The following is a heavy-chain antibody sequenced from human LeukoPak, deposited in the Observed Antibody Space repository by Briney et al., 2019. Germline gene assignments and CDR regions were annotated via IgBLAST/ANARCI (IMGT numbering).Heavy chain of an antibody. CDR2: IYHSGST. V-gene: IGHV4-30-2*01. J-gene: IGHJ3*02. CDR1: GGSISSGGYY. Sequence: SSQTPSLTCTVSGGSISSGGYYWSWIRQPPGKGLEWIGYIYHSGSTYYNPSLKSRVTISVDRSKNQFSLKLSSVTAADTAVYYCARGASLYSSGWPDAFDIWGQGTMVTVSS. D-gene: IGHD6-19*01. CDR3: ARGASLYSSGWPDAFDI.